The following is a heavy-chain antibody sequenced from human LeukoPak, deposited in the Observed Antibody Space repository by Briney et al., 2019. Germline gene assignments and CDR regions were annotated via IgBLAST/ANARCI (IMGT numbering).Heavy chain of an antibody. CDR2: INSDGSST. V-gene: IGHV3-74*01. Sequence: PGGSLRLSCAASGFTFSSYWMHWVRQAPGKGLVWVSRINSDGSSTSYADSVKGRFTISRDNSKNTLDLQMNGLRAEDTAVYYCARAVTWIDPWGQGTLVTVSS. CDR3: ARAVTWIDP. CDR1: GFTFSSYW. J-gene: IGHJ5*02.